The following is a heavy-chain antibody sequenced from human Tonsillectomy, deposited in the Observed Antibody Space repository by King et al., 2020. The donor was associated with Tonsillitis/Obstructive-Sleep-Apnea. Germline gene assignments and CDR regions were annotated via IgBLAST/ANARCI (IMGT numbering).Heavy chain of an antibody. Sequence: VQLVESGGGLIQPGGSLRLSCAASGFTVSSNYMSWVRQAPGKGLEWVSVIYSGGSTYYADSVKGRFTISRDNSKNTLYLQMSSLRAEDTAVYYCASRPYYDSSGYFDAFDIWGKGTTVTVSS. J-gene: IGHJ3*02. D-gene: IGHD3-22*01. CDR2: IYSGGST. V-gene: IGHV3-53*01. CDR3: ASRPYYDSSGYFDAFDI. CDR1: GFTVSSNY.